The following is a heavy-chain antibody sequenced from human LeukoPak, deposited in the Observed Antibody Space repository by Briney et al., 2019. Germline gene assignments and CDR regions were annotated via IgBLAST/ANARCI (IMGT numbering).Heavy chain of an antibody. CDR3: AKFSSSWQKYFQH. CDR1: RFTFSNYA. Sequence: GGSLRPSCAASRFTFSNYAMSWVRQAPGKGLEWVAFIRYDGSNKYYADSVKGRFTISRDNSKNTLYLQMNSLRAEDTAVYYCAKFSSSWQKYFQHWGQGTLVTVSS. CDR2: IRYDGSNK. V-gene: IGHV3-30*02. D-gene: IGHD6-13*01. J-gene: IGHJ1*01.